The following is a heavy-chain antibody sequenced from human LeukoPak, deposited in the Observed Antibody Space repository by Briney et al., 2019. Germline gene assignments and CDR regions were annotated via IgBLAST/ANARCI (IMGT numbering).Heavy chain of an antibody. CDR2: INTNTGNP. J-gene: IGHJ4*02. Sequence: ASVKVSYKASGYTFTSYAMNWVRQAPGQGLEWMGWINTNTGNPTCAQGFTGRFVFSLDTSVSTAYLQISSLKAEDTAVYYCARGPYDFWSGYYIHYFDYWGQGTLVTVSS. CDR3: ARGPYDFWSGYYIHYFDY. V-gene: IGHV7-4-1*02. D-gene: IGHD3-3*01. CDR1: GYTFTSYA.